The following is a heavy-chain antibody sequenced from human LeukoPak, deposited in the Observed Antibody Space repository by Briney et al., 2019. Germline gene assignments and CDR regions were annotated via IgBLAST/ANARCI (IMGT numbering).Heavy chain of an antibody. CDR1: GFIFSNYW. D-gene: IGHD3-16*01. Sequence: GGSLRLSCAASGFIFSNYWMHWVRQAPGKGLVWVSRIKTDGSTITYADSVKGRFTISRDNAMNTLYLQMNSLGAEDTALYYCAKDRLPVQRGIDYWGQGTLVTVSS. V-gene: IGHV3-74*01. J-gene: IGHJ4*02. CDR3: AKDRLPVQRGIDY. CDR2: IKTDGSTI.